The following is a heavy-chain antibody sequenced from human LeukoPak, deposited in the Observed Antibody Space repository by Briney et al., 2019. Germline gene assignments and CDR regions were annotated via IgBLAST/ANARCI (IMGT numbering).Heavy chain of an antibody. CDR3: ARKFLGSRGYYFDY. CDR2: IIPIFGTA. Sequence: SVEVSCKASGGTFSSYAISWVRQAPGQGLEWMGGIIPIFGTANYAQKFQGRVTMTRDTSISTAYMELSSLRSDDTAVYYCARKFLGSRGYYFDYWGQGTLVTVSS. V-gene: IGHV1-69*05. CDR1: GGTFSSYA. J-gene: IGHJ4*02. D-gene: IGHD3-10*01.